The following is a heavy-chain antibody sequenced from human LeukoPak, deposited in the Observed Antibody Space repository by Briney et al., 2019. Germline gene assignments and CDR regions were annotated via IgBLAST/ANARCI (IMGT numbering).Heavy chain of an antibody. Sequence: SETLSLTCTVSGGSISSSYWSWIRQPPGKGLEWLGYIYYTGSTNYNPSLKRRVTMSVDTSKNQFSLRLSSVTAPDTAVYYCASLVVGTLYFGNHEDYWGQGALVTVSS. J-gene: IGHJ4*02. V-gene: IGHV4-59*01. CDR1: GGSISSSY. D-gene: IGHD1-14*01. CDR2: IYYTGST. CDR3: ASLVVGTLYFGNHEDY.